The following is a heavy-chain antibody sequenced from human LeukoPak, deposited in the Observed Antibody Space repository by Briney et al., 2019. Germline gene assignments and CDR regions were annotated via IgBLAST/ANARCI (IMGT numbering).Heavy chain of an antibody. Sequence: ASVKVSCKASGYNLTNYGINWVRQAPGQGLEWMGWISAYNGNTNYAQKLQGRVTMTTDTSTSTAYMELRSLRSDDTAVYYCARYDQWLVRFDYWGQGTLVTVSS. CDR3: ARYDQWLVRFDY. D-gene: IGHD6-19*01. V-gene: IGHV1-18*01. J-gene: IGHJ4*02. CDR1: GYNLTNYG. CDR2: ISAYNGNT.